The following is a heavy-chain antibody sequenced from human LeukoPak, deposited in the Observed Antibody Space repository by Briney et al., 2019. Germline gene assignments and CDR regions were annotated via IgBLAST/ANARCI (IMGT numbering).Heavy chain of an antibody. D-gene: IGHD3-10*01. V-gene: IGHV4-34*01. CDR1: GGSFSGYY. CDR3: ARGLYGSGSYYMAPNWFDP. CDR2: INHSGST. J-gene: IGHJ5*02. Sequence: SSETLSLTCAVYGGSFSGYYWSWICQPPGKGLEWIGEINHSGSTNYNPSLKSRVTISVDTSKNQFSLKLSSVTAADTAVYYCARGLYGSGSYYMAPNWFDPWGQGTLVTVSS.